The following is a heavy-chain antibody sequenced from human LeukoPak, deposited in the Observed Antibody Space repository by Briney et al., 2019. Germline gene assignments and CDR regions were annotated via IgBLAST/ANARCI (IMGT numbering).Heavy chain of an antibody. CDR2: ISSSGSTI. V-gene: IGHV3-48*03. D-gene: IGHD2-2*01. J-gene: IGHJ5*02. CDR1: GFTFSSYE. Sequence: GGSLRLSCAASGFTFSSYEMNWVRQAPGKGLEWVSYISSSGSTIYYADSVKGRFTISRDNAKNSLYLQMNSLRAEDTAVYYCARDLEGGYCSSTSCYGHWFDPWGQGTLVTVPS. CDR3: ARDLEGGYCSSTSCYGHWFDP.